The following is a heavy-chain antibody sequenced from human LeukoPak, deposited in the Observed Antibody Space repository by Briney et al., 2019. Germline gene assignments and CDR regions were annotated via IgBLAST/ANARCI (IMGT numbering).Heavy chain of an antibody. CDR2: IRYDGSNK. CDR3: AKVGDYDILTGYYLSGAFDI. Sequence: AESLRLSCAASGFAFGSYAMGWVRQAPGKGLEWVAFIRYDGSNKYYADSVKGRFTISRDNSKNTLYLQMNSLRAEDTAVYYCAKVGDYDILTGYYLSGAFDIWGQGTMVTVSS. J-gene: IGHJ3*02. V-gene: IGHV3-30*02. CDR1: GFAFGSYA. D-gene: IGHD3-9*01.